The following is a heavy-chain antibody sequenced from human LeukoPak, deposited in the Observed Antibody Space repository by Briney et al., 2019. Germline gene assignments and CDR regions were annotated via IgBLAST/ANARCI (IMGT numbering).Heavy chain of an antibody. Sequence: SETLSLTCTVSGGSVRSGSYYWSWIRQPPGKGLEWIGYIYYSGSTNYNPSLKSRVTISVDTSKNQFSLKLSSVTAADTAVYYCARSEYYDFWSGQDYWGQGTLVTVSS. J-gene: IGHJ4*02. V-gene: IGHV4-61*01. D-gene: IGHD3-3*01. CDR3: ARSEYYDFWSGQDY. CDR1: GGSVRSGSYY. CDR2: IYYSGST.